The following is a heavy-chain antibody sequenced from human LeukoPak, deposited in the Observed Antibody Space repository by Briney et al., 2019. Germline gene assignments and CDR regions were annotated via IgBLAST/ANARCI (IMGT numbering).Heavy chain of an antibody. CDR3: ARGGYSSSWYLRDYYYMDV. CDR1: GFTFSDYY. J-gene: IGHJ6*03. V-gene: IGHV3-11*04. CDR2: ISSSGSTI. Sequence: PGGSLRLSCAASGFTFSDYYMSWIRQAPGKGLEWVSYISSSGSTIYYADSVKGRFTISRDNAKNSLYLQMNSLRAEDTAVYYCARGGYSSSWYLRDYYYMDVWGKGTTVTGSS. D-gene: IGHD6-13*01.